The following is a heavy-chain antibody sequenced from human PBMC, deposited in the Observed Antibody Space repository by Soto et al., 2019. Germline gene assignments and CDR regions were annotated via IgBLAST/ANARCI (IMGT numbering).Heavy chain of an antibody. CDR1: GGTFSIYG. Sequence: ASVKVSCKASGGTFSIYGFSWVRQAPGQGPEWIGGIIPILTTPHYAQKFQGRVTIVADESTTTVYMELSSLKFEDTAVYYCATSVGIATTGEDGMDVWGQGSSVTVSS. D-gene: IGHD2-8*02. CDR2: IIPILTTP. J-gene: IGHJ6*02. V-gene: IGHV1-69*13. CDR3: ATSVGIATTGEDGMDV.